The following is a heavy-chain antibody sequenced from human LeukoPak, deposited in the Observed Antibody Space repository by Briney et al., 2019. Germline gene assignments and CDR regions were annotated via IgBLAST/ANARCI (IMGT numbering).Heavy chain of an antibody. CDR2: ISGSGGST. J-gene: IGHJ4*02. V-gene: IGHV3-23*01. CDR3: ARERVVATIRTMYYFDY. D-gene: IGHD5-12*01. CDR1: GFTFSSYA. Sequence: PGGSLRLSCAASGFTFSSYAMSWVRQAPGKGLEWVSAISGSGGSTYYADSVKGRFTISRDNSKNTLYLQMNSLRAEDTAVYYCARERVVATIRTMYYFDYWGQGTLVTVSS.